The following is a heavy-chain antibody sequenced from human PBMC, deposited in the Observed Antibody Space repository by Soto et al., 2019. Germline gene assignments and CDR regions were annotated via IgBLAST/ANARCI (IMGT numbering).Heavy chain of an antibody. CDR2: MNPNSGNT. CDR3: ARGRNGMDV. CDR1: ESDG. V-gene: IGHV1-8*01. Sequence: ASVKVSCKVPESDGITWVRQARGQGLEWMGWMNPNSGNTGYAQKFQGRVTMTRNTSISTAYMELSSLRSEDTAVYYCARGRNGMDVWGQGTTVTVSS. J-gene: IGHJ6*02.